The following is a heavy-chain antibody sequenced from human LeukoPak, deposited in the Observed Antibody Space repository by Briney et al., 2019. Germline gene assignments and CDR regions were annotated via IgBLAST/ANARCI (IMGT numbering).Heavy chain of an antibody. CDR3: ARADLGFRFDF. CDR1: SGAISSYY. D-gene: IGHD1-26*01. Sequence: SETLSLTCTVSSGAISSYYWSWVRQPPGKGLEWIGYIPYSGNTNYNSSLKSRVTISVDTSKNQFSLNLRSVNAADTAIYYCARADLGFRFDFWGQGTLVTVSS. V-gene: IGHV4-59*01. CDR2: IPYSGNT. J-gene: IGHJ4*02.